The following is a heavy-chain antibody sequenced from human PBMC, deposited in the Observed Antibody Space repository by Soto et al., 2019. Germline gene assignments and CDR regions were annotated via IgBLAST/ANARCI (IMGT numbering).Heavy chain of an antibody. J-gene: IGHJ4*02. CDR1: GGSISSSDYW. V-gene: IGHV4-39*01. CDR3: ARKIGRGSWSLDH. CDR2: IYYTGST. Sequence: QLQLQESGPGLVKPAETLSLTCTVSGGSISSSDYWWGWIRQPPGKGLEWIGSIYYTGSTYYNPSLKSRVIMSVDTSKNQFSLRLSSVTAADTAVYYCARKIGRGSWSLDHWGQGTLVTVSS. D-gene: IGHD6-13*01.